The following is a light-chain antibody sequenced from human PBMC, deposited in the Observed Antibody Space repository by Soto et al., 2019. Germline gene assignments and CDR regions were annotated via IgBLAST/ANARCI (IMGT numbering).Light chain of an antibody. CDR1: QTISTW. CDR2: DAS. Sequence: DIQVTQSPPTLSASVGDRVTITCRASQTISTWMAWYQQKPGKAPKLLVYDASTLQSGVASRFSGSGSGTEFTLIISGLQPDDSATYYCQQYTNTNNTWMFGQGTKV. J-gene: IGKJ1*01. V-gene: IGKV1-5*01. CDR3: QQYTNTNNTWM.